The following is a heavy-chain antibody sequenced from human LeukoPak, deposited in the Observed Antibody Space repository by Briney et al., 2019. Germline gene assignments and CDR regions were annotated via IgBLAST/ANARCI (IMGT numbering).Heavy chain of an antibody. CDR2: TYYRSKWYN. J-gene: IGHJ4*02. V-gene: IGHV6-1*01. CDR1: GDSVSSDRAA. CDR3: ARDWDGNYFDY. Sequence: SQTLSLTCAISGDSVSSDRAAWNWIRPSTSRGLGWLGRTYYRSKWYNDYAVSVTRRVTINPDTSKNQFSLQLSSVTPEDTAVYYCARDWDGNYFDYWGQGTLVTVSS. D-gene: IGHD1-14*01.